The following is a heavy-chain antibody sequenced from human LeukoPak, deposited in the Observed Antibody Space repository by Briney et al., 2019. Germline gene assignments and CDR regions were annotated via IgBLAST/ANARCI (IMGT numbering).Heavy chain of an antibody. CDR3: ARETGTGLGY. Sequence: SETLSLTCSVSGYPISRGYYWGWIRQPPGKGLEWIGSIYHSGSTYYNPSLKSRVTISVDTSKNQFSLKLSSVTAADTAVYYCARETGTGLGYWGQGTLVTVSS. CDR1: GYPISRGYY. D-gene: IGHD6-13*01. J-gene: IGHJ4*02. V-gene: IGHV4-38-2*02. CDR2: IYHSGST.